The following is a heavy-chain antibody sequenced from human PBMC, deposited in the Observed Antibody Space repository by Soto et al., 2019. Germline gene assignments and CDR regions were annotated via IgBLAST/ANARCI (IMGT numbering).Heavy chain of an antibody. CDR1: GGSISSGGYY. J-gene: IGHJ5*02. Sequence: SETLSLTCTVSGGSISSGGYYWSWIRQHPGKGLEWIGYIYYSGSTYYNPSLKSRVTISVDTSKNQFSLKLSSVTAADTAVYYCASLTFGGVTVGSNWFAPRGQGTLVTVSS. CDR2: IYYSGST. D-gene: IGHD3-16*01. V-gene: IGHV4-31*03. CDR3: ASLTFGGVTVGSNWFAP.